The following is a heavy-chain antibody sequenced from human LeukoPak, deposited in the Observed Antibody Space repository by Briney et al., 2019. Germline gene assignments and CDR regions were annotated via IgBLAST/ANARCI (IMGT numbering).Heavy chain of an antibody. CDR3: ARDAADCSGGTCYLTNWFDP. CDR2: INHSGST. CDR1: GGSISSSSYY. Sequence: SETLSLTCTVSGGSISSSSYYWGWIRQPPGKGLEWIGEINHSGSTNYNPSLKSRVTISVDTSKNQFSLKLSSVTAADTAMYYCARDAADCSGGTCYLTNWFDPWGQGTLVTVSS. J-gene: IGHJ5*02. V-gene: IGHV4-39*07. D-gene: IGHD2-15*01.